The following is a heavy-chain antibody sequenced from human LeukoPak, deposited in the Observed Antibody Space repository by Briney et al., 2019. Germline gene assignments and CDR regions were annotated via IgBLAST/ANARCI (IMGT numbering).Heavy chain of an antibody. CDR2: ITSNGGTT. J-gene: IGHJ4*02. V-gene: IGHV3-64*01. Sequence: TGGSLRLSCAASGFTFSSYGMHCVRQAPGKGLEYVSAITSNGGTTYYANSVKGRFTISRDNSKNTLYLQMGSLRAEDMAVYYCARSSYGYPDYWGQGTLVTVSS. CDR3: ARSSYGYPDY. CDR1: GFTFSSYG. D-gene: IGHD5-18*01.